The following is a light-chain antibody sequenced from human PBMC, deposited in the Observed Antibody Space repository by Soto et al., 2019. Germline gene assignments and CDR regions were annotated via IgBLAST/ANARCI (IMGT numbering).Light chain of an antibody. CDR1: RNIDTY. CDR3: HQTFTPPLT. J-gene: IGKJ4*01. CDR2: ATS. V-gene: IGKV1-39*01. Sequence: DMQMAQSPSSLSASVAVRVTITCRASRNIDTYLSWYQQKAGKAQKLLIFATSTLQSGVPSRFSGSGSGTDFTLTSSSLQPEDLGTYYCHQTFTPPLTFGGRTRVEIK.